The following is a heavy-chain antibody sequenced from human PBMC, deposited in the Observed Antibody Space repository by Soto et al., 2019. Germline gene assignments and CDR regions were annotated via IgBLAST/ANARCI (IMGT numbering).Heavy chain of an antibody. CDR1: GYTFTSYY. Sequence: ASVKVSCKASGYTFTSYYMHWVRQAPGQGLEWMGIINPSGGNTSYAQKFQGRVTMTRDTSTSTVYIELRSMRSDDTAVYYCAIDVLGYCSGGSCYSAQNYWGEGTLVTVSS. D-gene: IGHD2-15*01. V-gene: IGHV1-46*01. CDR2: INPSGGNT. J-gene: IGHJ4*02. CDR3: AIDVLGYCSGGSCYSAQNY.